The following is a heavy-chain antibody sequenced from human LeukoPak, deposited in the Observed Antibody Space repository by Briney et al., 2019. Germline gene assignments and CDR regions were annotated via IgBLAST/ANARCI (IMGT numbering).Heavy chain of an antibody. CDR2: IYYTGST. J-gene: IGHJ6*03. D-gene: IGHD4-17*01. Sequence: SETLSLTCTVSGDSISSYYWSWIRQPPGKGLEWIGYIYYTGSTNFNPSLKSRVTMSVDASKNQFPLKLSSVTAADTAVYYCARCGDSVYYYMDVWGKGTTVTVSS. CDR1: GDSISSYY. V-gene: IGHV4-59*08. CDR3: ARCGDSVYYYMDV.